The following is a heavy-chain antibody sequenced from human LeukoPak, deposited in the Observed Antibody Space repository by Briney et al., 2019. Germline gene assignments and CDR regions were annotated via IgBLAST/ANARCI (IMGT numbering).Heavy chain of an antibody. Sequence: SETLSRTCAVSGGSISNYYWSWIRQPPGKGLEWIGYIYYSGSTNYNPFLKSRVTISVDTSKNQFSLKLSSVTAADTAVYYCARAHGVGAFDIWGQGTMVTVSS. CDR2: IYYSGST. J-gene: IGHJ3*02. CDR1: GGSISNYY. V-gene: IGHV4-59*01. CDR3: ARAHGVGAFDI. D-gene: IGHD4-17*01.